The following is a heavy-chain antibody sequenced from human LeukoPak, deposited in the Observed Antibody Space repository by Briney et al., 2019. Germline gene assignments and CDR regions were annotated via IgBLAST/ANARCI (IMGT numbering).Heavy chain of an antibody. V-gene: IGHV3-23*01. Sequence: GGSLRLSCAASGFKFRNYSMSWVRQAPGKGLEWVLTISGTGGTTYYADSVKGRFTISGDNSKNTLFLQFNSLRADDTAVYYCAKGRGTTVTAAANYWGQGTLVTVSS. CDR2: ISGTGGTT. CDR3: AKGRGTTVTAAANY. CDR1: GFKFRNYS. J-gene: IGHJ4*02. D-gene: IGHD4-17*01.